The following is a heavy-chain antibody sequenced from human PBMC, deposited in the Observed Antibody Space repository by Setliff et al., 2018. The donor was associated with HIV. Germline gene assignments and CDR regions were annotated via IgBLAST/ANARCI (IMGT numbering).Heavy chain of an antibody. CDR2: IRHSGIT. Sequence: NPSETLSLTCAVYGGSFSDYYWTWIRQSPGKGLEWIGDIRHSGITNYRPSLKSRVTMSVDTSKNQFSLKLTSVTAADTAVYYCASLRRSSWYPWFDPWGQGNLVTVTS. V-gene: IGHV4-34*01. J-gene: IGHJ5*02. CDR3: ASLRRSSWYPWFDP. CDR1: GGSFSDYY. D-gene: IGHD6-13*01.